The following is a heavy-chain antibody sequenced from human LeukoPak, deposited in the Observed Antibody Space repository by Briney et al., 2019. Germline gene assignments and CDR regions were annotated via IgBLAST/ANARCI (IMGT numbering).Heavy chain of an antibody. V-gene: IGHV4-34*01. CDR1: GGSFSGYY. Sequence: SETLSLTCAAYGGSFSGYYWSWIRQPPGKGLEWIGEINHSGSTNYNPSLKSRVTISVDTSKNQFSLKLSSVTAADTAVYYCARWDYYYYMDVWGKGTTVTVSS. J-gene: IGHJ6*03. CDR3: ARWDYYYYMDV. CDR2: INHSGST.